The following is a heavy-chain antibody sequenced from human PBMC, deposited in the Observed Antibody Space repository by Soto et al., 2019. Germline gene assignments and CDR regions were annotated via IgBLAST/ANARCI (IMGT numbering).Heavy chain of an antibody. D-gene: IGHD2-2*01. CDR2: IYYSGST. CDR3: ARANRYCSSTSCPSYYYYYYMDV. J-gene: IGHJ6*03. Sequence: SETLSLTCTVSGGSISSYYWSRIRQPPGKGLEWIGYIYYSGSTNYNPSLKSRVTISVDTSKNQFSLKLSSVTAADTAVYYCARANRYCSSTSCPSYYYYYYMDVWGKGTTVTVSS. V-gene: IGHV4-59*01. CDR1: GGSISSYY.